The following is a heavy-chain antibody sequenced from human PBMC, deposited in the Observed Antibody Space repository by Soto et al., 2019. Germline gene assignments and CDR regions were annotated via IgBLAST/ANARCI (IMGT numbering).Heavy chain of an antibody. CDR3: ARTFASDYDNWFAP. V-gene: IGHV4-59*08. Sequence: SETLSVTCTVSGGYISSCDWSWIRQPPGKGLEWIGYIYYSGSTNYNPSLKSRVTISVDTSKNQFSLKLSSVTAADTAVYYCARTFASDYDNWFAPWGQGTLVTVSS. CDR1: GGYISSCD. J-gene: IGHJ5*02. D-gene: IGHD4-17*01. CDR2: IYYSGST.